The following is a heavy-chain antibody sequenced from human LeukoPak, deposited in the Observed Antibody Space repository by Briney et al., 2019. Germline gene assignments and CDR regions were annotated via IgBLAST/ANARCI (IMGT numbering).Heavy chain of an antibody. CDR3: AKGVGYCSGGSCQQFDY. Sequence: GGSLRLSCEASGFGVSSNAMAWVRQAPGKGLKWVSAISGSGGSTYYADSVKGRITISRDNSKNTLYLQMNSLRAEDTAVYYCAKGVGYCSGGSCQQFDYWGQGTLVTVSS. D-gene: IGHD2-15*01. CDR2: ISGSGGST. CDR1: GFGVSSNA. V-gene: IGHV3-23*01. J-gene: IGHJ4*02.